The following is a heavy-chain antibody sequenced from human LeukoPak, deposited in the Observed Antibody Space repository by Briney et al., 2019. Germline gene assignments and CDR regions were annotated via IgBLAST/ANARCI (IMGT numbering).Heavy chain of an antibody. CDR1: GGSISSYY. Sequence: SETLSLTSTVSGGSISSYYWSWIRQPPGKGLEWIGYIYYSGSTNYNPSLKSRVTISVDTSKNQFSLKLSSVTAADTAVYYCASGVAGTDYFDYWGQGTLVTVSS. V-gene: IGHV4-59*01. J-gene: IGHJ4*02. CDR3: ASGVAGTDYFDY. CDR2: IYYSGST. D-gene: IGHD6-19*01.